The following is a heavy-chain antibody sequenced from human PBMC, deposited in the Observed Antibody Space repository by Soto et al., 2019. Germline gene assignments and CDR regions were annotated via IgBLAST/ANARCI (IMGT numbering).Heavy chain of an antibody. J-gene: IGHJ5*02. CDR1: GGTFSSYA. CDR3: ARDKGPSSSGYYFNWFDP. Sequence: SVKVSCKASGGTFSSYAISWVRQAPGQGLEWMGGIIPIFGTANYAQKFQGRVTITADESTSTAYMELSSLRSEDTAVYYCARDKGPSSSGYYFNWFDPWGQGTLVTVPS. D-gene: IGHD3-22*01. CDR2: IIPIFGTA. V-gene: IGHV1-69*13.